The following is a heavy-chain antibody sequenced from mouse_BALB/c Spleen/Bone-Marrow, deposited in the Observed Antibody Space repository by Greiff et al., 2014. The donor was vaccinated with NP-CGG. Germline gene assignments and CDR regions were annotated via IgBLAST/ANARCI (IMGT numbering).Heavy chain of an antibody. J-gene: IGHJ3*01. CDR2: INPSTGYT. CDR1: GYTFTSYW. D-gene: IGHD2-4*01. CDR3: AREGDYDGFAY. Sequence: QVQLQQSGAELAKPGASVKMSCKASGYTFTSYWMHWVKQRPGQGLEWIGYINPSTGYTEYNQKFKDKATLTADKSSSTAYMQLSSXTSEDSAVYYCAREGDYDGFAYWGQGTLVTVSA. V-gene: IGHV1-7*01.